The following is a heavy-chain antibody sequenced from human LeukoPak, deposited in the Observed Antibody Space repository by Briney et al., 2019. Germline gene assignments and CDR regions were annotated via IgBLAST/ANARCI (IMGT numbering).Heavy chain of an antibody. CDR1: GFTFSSYG. CDR3: AKDTDVDTAMVFDY. Sequence: SGGSLRLSCAASGFTFSSYGMHWARQAPGKGLEWVAVIWYDGSNKYYADSVKGRFTISRDNSKNTLYLQMNSLRAEDTAVYYCAKDTDVDTAMVFDYWGQGTLVTVSS. CDR2: IWYDGSNK. D-gene: IGHD5-18*01. V-gene: IGHV3-33*06. J-gene: IGHJ4*02.